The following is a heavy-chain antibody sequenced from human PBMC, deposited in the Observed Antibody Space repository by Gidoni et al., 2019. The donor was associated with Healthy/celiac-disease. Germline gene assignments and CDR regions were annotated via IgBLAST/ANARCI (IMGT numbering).Heavy chain of an antibody. D-gene: IGHD3-22*01. CDR2: IYYSGST. Sequence: QVHMQESGPGLVKPSQTLSLTCPVSGGSISRGGYYWSWTRQHPGKGLEWIGYIYYSGSTYSNPSLKSRVTISVDTSKNQFSLRLSSVTAADTAVYYCARVAYDRSLWGQGTLVTVSS. J-gene: IGHJ4*02. CDR1: GGSISRGGYY. CDR3: ARVAYDRSL. V-gene: IGHV4-31*03.